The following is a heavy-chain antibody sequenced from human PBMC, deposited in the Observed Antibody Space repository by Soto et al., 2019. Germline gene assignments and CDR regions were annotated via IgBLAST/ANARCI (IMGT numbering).Heavy chain of an antibody. Sequence: QLQLQESGSRLLKPSQTLSLNCSVSGDSISSGGLSWNWLRQSPGRGLEWIGYIYYPGLTYYNPSLKSRVSMSLDTSENQVSLGLSSVTAADSAVYYCARGKRSKTASAGTGWFDPWGPGTLVTVSS. D-gene: IGHD6-13*01. J-gene: IGHJ5*02. CDR1: GDSISSGGLS. V-gene: IGHV4-30-2*06. CDR2: IYYPGLT. CDR3: ARGKRSKTASAGTGWFDP.